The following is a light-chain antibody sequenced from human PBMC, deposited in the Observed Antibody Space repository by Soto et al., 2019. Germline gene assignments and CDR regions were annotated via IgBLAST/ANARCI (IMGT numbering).Light chain of an antibody. J-gene: IGKJ5*01. V-gene: IGKV3-15*01. Sequence: EVLMAQSPSTLSVSPGERVTLSCRASQSVRSKLAWYQQKPGQSPRLLIYGASTRATGIPARFSGSGSGTEFTLTISSLQYEDFAVYYCQQYNNWHPITCGQGTRLEIK. CDR1: QSVRSK. CDR2: GAS. CDR3: QQYNNWHPIT.